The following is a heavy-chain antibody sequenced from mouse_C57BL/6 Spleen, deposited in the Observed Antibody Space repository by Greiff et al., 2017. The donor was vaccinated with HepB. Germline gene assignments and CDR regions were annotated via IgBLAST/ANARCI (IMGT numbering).Heavy chain of an antibody. CDR3: ARRAIYYGYDGWFAY. V-gene: IGHV1-81*01. CDR2: IYPRSGNT. CDR1: GYTFTSYG. D-gene: IGHD2-2*01. J-gene: IGHJ3*01. Sequence: SGAELARPGASVKLSCKASGYTFTSYGISWVKQRTGQGLEWIGEIYPRSGNTYYNEKFKGKATLTADKYSSTAYMELRSLTSEDSAVYFCARRAIYYGYDGWFAYWGQGTLVTVSA.